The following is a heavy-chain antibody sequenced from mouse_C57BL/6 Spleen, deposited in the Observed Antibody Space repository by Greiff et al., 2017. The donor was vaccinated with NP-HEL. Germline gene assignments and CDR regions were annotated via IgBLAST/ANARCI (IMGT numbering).Heavy chain of an antibody. J-gene: IGHJ3*01. Sequence: EVMLVESGAGLVKPGGSLKLSCAASGFTFSDYGMHWVRQAPEKGLEWVAYISSGSSTIYYAETLKGRFTISRDKAKNTLFLQMTRLRSEDTAMYYCGRGAWFADWGQGTLVTVAA. V-gene: IGHV5-17*01. CDR3: GRGAWFAD. CDR1: GFTFSDYG. CDR2: ISSGSSTI.